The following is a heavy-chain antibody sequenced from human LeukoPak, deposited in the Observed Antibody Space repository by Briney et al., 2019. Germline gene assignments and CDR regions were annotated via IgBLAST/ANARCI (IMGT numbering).Heavy chain of an antibody. CDR3: ARGGGLDV. D-gene: IGHD3-16*01. Sequence: GGSLRLSCAASGFTFSNSWMRWARQAPGKGLEWVASINHNGNVNYYVDSVKGRFTISRDNAKNSLYLQMSNLRAEDTAVYFCARGGGLDVWGQGATVTVSS. CDR1: GFTFSNSW. J-gene: IGHJ6*02. CDR2: INHNGNVN. V-gene: IGHV3-7*03.